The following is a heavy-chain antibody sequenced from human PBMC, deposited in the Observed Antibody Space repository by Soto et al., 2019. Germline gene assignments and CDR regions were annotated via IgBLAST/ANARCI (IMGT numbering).Heavy chain of an antibody. Sequence: PGGSLRLSCEASGFTFGSFQMHWIRQAPGKGLEWISHISGSGDTIYYADSVKGRFTISRDNAKDSLALHMNSLRAEDTGVYFWASAANFAVWLAEGECELGGQG. D-gene: IGHD1-26*01. CDR2: ISGSGDTI. CDR3: ASAANFAVWLAEGECEL. J-gene: IGHJ4*02. CDR1: GFTFGSFQ. V-gene: IGHV3-48*03.